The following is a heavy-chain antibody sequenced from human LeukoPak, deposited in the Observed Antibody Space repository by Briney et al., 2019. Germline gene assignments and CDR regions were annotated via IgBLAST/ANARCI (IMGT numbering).Heavy chain of an antibody. CDR3: ARRLGRPNTDIDY. CDR1: GYSISSGYY. J-gene: IGHJ4*02. V-gene: IGHV4-38-2*01. Sequence: KPSETLSLTCAVSGYSISSGYYWGWIRRPPGKGLEWIGSVYHSGSTYYNPSLKSRVTISVDTSKNQFSLRLSSVTAADTAVYYCARRLGRPNTDIDYWGQGTLVTVSS. CDR2: VYHSGST. D-gene: IGHD3-16*01.